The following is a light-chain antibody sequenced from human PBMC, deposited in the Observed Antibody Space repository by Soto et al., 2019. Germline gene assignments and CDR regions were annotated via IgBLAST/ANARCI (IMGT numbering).Light chain of an antibody. J-gene: IGKJ2*01. V-gene: IGKV3-15*01. CDR3: QQYNNWPYT. CDR2: GAS. CDR1: QSVSSN. Sequence: EIVMTQSPATLSVSPGERDTLSCRASQSVSSNLAWYQQKPGQAPRSLIYGASTRATGIPARFSGSGSGTEFTLTISSLQSEDFAVYYCQQYNNWPYTFGQGTKLEIK.